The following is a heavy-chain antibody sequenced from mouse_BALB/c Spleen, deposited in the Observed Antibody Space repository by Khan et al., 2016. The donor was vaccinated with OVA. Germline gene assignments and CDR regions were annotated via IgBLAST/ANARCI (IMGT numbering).Heavy chain of an antibody. CDR2: TNPTNGRT. J-gene: IGHJ2*01. CDR3: ARIKKIEATYFDY. D-gene: IGHD1-1*01. CDR1: GYTFTSYW. V-gene: IGHV1S81*02. Sequence: QVQLQQPGAELVKAGASVKMSCKASGYTFTSYWMHWVKQRLGQGLEWFAETNPTNGRTYYNEKFKSKATLTVDKSSSTAYMLLSGPTFEDSAVYYCARIKKIEATYFDYWGQGTTLRVSS.